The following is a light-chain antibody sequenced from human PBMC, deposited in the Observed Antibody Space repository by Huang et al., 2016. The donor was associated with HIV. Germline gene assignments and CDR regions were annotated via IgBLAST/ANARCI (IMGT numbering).Light chain of an antibody. J-gene: IGKJ4*01. CDR1: QSINSY. CDR2: TTS. V-gene: IGKV1-39*01. CDR3: QQSYSTPLT. Sequence: DIQLTPSPSSLSASVRDRVTITCRASQSINSYLNWYQQIPGKAPKLLIYTTSSLHTGVPSRFSGSGSGTDFTLTISSLQPEDFATYYCQQSYSTPLTFGGGTKVEI.